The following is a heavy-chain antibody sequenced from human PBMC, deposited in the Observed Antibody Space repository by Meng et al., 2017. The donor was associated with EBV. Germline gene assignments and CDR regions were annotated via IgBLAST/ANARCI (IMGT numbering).Heavy chain of an antibody. D-gene: IGHD4-23*01. V-gene: IGHV1-3*01. J-gene: IGHJ4*02. CDR3: AGAGFRGNSKSIDY. CDR2: FNAGNDNT. CDR1: GFSFTSNA. Sequence: QVQLVQAEAGVKKPGASVKVSGKASGFSFTSNAMHWVRQAQGQRLEWMGWFNAGNDNTEYSQKFQGSVTITRDTSASTAYMELSNLISEDTAVYSCAGAGFRGNSKSIDYWGQGTLVTVSS.